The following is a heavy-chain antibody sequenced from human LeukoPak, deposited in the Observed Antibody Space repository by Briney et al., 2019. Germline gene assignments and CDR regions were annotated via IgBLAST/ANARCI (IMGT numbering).Heavy chain of an antibody. CDR3: ARARGTVGFDY. V-gene: IGHV4-34*01. J-gene: IGHJ4*02. CDR1: GESFSGYF. CDR2: VNHSGST. Sequence: SETLSLTCAVYGESFSGYFWTWIRQPPGKGLEWIGEVNHSGSTNYNPSLKSRVTISADTSKNQFSLKVRSVTAADTAVYYCARARGTVGFDYWGQGTPVTVSS. D-gene: IGHD1-26*01.